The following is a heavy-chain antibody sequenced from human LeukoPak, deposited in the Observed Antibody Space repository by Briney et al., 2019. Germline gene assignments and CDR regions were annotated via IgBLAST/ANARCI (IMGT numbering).Heavy chain of an antibody. Sequence: GGSLRLSYAASGFTLSSYWMTWIRQAPGKGLEWVANNKEDGTDKYYLDSLKGRFTISRDNTKNSLFLQLNSLRAEDTAVYYCVRDRGWFHFDLWGQGTLVTVSS. CDR1: GFTLSSYW. D-gene: IGHD3-10*01. CDR2: NKEDGTDK. J-gene: IGHJ4*02. V-gene: IGHV3-7*01. CDR3: VRDRGWFHFDL.